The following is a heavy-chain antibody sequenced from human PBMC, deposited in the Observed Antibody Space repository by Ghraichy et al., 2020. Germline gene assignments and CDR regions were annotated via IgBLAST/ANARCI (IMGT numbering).Heavy chain of an antibody. D-gene: IGHD5-12*01. V-gene: IGHV3-21*01. CDR2: ISSSSSYI. Sequence: GESLRLSCAASGFTFSSYSMNWVRQAPGKGLEWVSSISSSSSYIYYADSVKGRFTISRDNAKNSLYLQMNSLRAEDTAVYYCASLYSGYDTFDYWGQGTLVTVSS. CDR3: ASLYSGYDTFDY. CDR1: GFTFSSYS. J-gene: IGHJ4*02.